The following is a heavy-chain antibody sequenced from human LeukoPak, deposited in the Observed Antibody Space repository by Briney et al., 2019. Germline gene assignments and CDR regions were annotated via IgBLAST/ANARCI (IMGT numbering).Heavy chain of an antibody. CDR2: IYYSGST. D-gene: IGHD2-15*01. CDR1: GGSISSYY. V-gene: IGHV4-59*01. Sequence: SETLSLTCTVSGGSISSYYWSWIRQPPGKGLEWIGYIYYSGSTNYNPSLKSRVTISVDTSKNQFSLKLSSVTAADTAVYYCARAEWGYCSGGSCPPAGFDPWGQGTLVTVSS. J-gene: IGHJ5*02. CDR3: ARAEWGYCSGGSCPPAGFDP.